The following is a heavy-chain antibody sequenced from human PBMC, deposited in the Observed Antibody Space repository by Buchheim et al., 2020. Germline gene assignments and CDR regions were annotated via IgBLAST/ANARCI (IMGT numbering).Heavy chain of an antibody. Sequence: QVQLQESGPGLVKPSETLSLTCTVSGGSVSSGSYYWSWIRQPPGKGLEWIGYIYYSGSTNYNPSPKSRVTISVDRSKNQFSLKLSSVTAADTAVYYCARGLIVGAPSPFDYWGQGTL. J-gene: IGHJ4*02. CDR1: GGSVSSGSYY. CDR2: IYYSGST. D-gene: IGHD1-26*01. CDR3: ARGLIVGAPSPFDY. V-gene: IGHV4-61*01.